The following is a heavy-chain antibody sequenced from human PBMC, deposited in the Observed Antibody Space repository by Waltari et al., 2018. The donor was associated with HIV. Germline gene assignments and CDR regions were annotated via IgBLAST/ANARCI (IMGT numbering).Heavy chain of an antibody. CDR2: INPNSGGT. CDR1: GYTFTGYY. J-gene: IGHJ5*02. CDR3: ARVRKLEINWFDP. V-gene: IGHV1-2*02. D-gene: IGHD1-1*01. Sequence: QVQLVQSGAEVKKPGASVKVSCKASGYTFTGYYMPWVRQATGQGLEWKGRINPNSGGTNEAQKFQGRVTRTRDTSISTADMELSRLRSDDTSVYYWARVRKLEINWFDPWGQGTLVTVSS.